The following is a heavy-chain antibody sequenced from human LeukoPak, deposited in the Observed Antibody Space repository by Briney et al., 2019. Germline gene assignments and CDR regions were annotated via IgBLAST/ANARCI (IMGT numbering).Heavy chain of an antibody. Sequence: GGSLRLSCAASGFTFSSYAMSWVRQAPGKELEWVSAISGSGGSTYYADSVKGRFTISRDNSKNTVYLQMNSLRAEDTAVYYCAKRGHCSATCTYDYWGQGTLVTVSS. CDR3: AKRGHCSATCTYDY. CDR2: ISGSGGST. J-gene: IGHJ4*02. D-gene: IGHD2-15*01. CDR1: GFTFSSYA. V-gene: IGHV3-23*01.